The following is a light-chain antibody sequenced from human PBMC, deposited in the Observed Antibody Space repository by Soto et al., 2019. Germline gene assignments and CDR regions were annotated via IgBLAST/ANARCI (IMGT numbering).Light chain of an antibody. Sequence: EIILKQSPATLYVSPGERATLSCRASQSLTSNLAWDQQRPGQAPRLLIYDTSTRTTDIPARFSGSGSGTEFTLTIASLQSEDFAVYYCQQYNHWPRMLSFGGGTRV. CDR2: DTS. V-gene: IGKV3-15*01. J-gene: IGKJ4*01. CDR3: QQYNHWPRMLS. CDR1: QSLTSN.